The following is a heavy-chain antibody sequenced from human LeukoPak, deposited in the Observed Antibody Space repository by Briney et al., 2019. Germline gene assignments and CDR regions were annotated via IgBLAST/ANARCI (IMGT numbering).Heavy chain of an antibody. Sequence: GASLKVSCKASGYTFTSYYMHWVRQAPGQGLEWMGIINPSGGSTSYAQKFQGRVTMTRDTSTSTVYMELSSLRSEDTAVYYCARDRGYCSSTSCYSYYYYGMDVWGKGTTVTVSS. D-gene: IGHD2-2*01. J-gene: IGHJ6*04. CDR2: INPSGGST. CDR1: GYTFTSYY. V-gene: IGHV1-46*01. CDR3: ARDRGYCSSTSCYSYYYYGMDV.